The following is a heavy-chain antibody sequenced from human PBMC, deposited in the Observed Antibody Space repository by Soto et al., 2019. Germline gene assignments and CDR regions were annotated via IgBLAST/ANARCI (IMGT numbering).Heavy chain of an antibody. CDR3: AREWWSGSLIGGSL. J-gene: IGHJ4*02. D-gene: IGHD3-3*01. V-gene: IGHV4-34*01. CDR1: GGSFSDYY. CDR2: VNHGGST. Sequence: QVQLQQWGAGLLKPSETLSLTCPVNGGSFSDYYWTWIRQPPGKGLEWIGEVNHGGSTHYNPSLTSRVSISVDTSKKPFSLNLTFVTAAGTAVYYCAREWWSGSLIGGSLGGEGTLVTVSS.